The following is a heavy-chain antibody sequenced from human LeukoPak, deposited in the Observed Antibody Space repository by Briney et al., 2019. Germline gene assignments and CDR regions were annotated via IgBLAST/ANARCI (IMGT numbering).Heavy chain of an antibody. CDR2: IYSGGST. Sequence: GGSLRLSCEASGFTVSSNDMSWVRQAPGKGLEWVSVIYSGGSTDYADSVKGRFTISRDNSKNTLYLQMDSLRVEDTAVYYCARGPRGFDPWGQGTLVTVSS. CDR3: ARGPRGFDP. V-gene: IGHV3-53*01. CDR1: GFTVSSND. J-gene: IGHJ5*02.